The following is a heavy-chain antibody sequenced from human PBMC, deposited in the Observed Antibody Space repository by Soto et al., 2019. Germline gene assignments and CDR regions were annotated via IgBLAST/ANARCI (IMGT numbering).Heavy chain of an antibody. D-gene: IGHD3-9*01. V-gene: IGHV1-18*01. J-gene: IGHJ3*02. Sequence: ASVKVSCKTSGYNFPSYGLTWVRQAPGQGLEWMGWIGPYNGYTQYGQKVQGRVIMTTDASTKTGYMELRRLRSDDTAVYYCARGGGYDVLTGSDAFDIWGQGTLVTVSS. CDR3: ARGGGYDVLTGSDAFDI. CDR2: IGPYNGYT. CDR1: GYNFPSYG.